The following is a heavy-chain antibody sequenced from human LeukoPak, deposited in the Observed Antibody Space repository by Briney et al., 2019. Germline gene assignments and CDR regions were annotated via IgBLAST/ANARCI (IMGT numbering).Heavy chain of an antibody. CDR1: GAAITTYY. V-gene: IGHV4-59*01. CDR2: IYHSGST. D-gene: IGHD6-6*01. Sequence: PSETLSLTCTVSGAAITTYYWTWIRQPPGRGLEWIVYIYHSGSTNYNPSLKSRVTLSLDTSRNQFSLRLSSVTAADTAVYFCAREYSTSSEGDYFDYWGQGSLVTVSS. J-gene: IGHJ4*02. CDR3: AREYSTSSEGDYFDY.